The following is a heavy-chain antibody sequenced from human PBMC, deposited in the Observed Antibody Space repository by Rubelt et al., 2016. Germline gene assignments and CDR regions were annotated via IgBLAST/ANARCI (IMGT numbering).Heavy chain of an antibody. V-gene: IGHV1-18*01. CDR2: ISAGNGNT. CDR1: GYTFTSYG. D-gene: IGHD3-3*01. J-gene: IGHJ4*02. Sequence: QVQLVQSGAEVKKPGASVKVSCKASGYTFTSYGISWVRQAPGQGLEWMGWISAGNGNTKYSQKFQSGVTVTRETAGSTAYMELRSLRSDDTAVYYCARDRGNYDVWSGLGGFDYWGQGTLVTVSS. CDR3: ARDRGNYDVWSGLGGFDY.